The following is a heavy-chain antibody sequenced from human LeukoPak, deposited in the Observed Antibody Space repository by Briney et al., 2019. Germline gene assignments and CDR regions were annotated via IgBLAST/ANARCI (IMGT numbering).Heavy chain of an antibody. CDR1: GGSISSSNW. CDR2: IYHSGST. Sequence: QPSETLSLTCTVSGGSISSSNWWSWVRQPPGKGLEWIGEIYHSGSTNYNPSLKSRVTISVDKSKNQFSLKLSSVTAADTAVYYCARARFLKWELRGHGAFDIWGQGTMVTVSS. V-gene: IGHV4-4*02. CDR3: ARARFLKWELRGHGAFDI. D-gene: IGHD1-26*01. J-gene: IGHJ3*02.